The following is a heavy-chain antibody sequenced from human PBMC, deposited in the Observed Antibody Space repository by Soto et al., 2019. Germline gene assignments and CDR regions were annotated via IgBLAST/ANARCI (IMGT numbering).Heavy chain of an antibody. CDR2: IYPGDSDT. Sequence: DSLKISCKGSGYSFTSYWIGWVLQIPGKGLEWMGIIYPGDSDTRYSPSFQGQVTISADKSISTAYLQWSSLKASDTAMYYCARNPADYYGSERSYCYGMDVWSQGTTDTVSS. J-gene: IGHJ6*02. D-gene: IGHD3-10*01. CDR1: GYSFTSYW. CDR3: ARNPADYYGSERSYCYGMDV. V-gene: IGHV5-51*01.